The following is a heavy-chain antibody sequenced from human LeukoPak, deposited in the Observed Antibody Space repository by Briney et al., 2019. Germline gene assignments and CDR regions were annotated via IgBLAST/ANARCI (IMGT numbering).Heavy chain of an antibody. V-gene: IGHV1-46*01. CDR2: INPSGGST. CDR1: GYTFTSYY. Sequence: VASVKVSCKASGYTFTSYYMHWVRQAPGQGLEWMGIINPSGGSTSYAQKFQGRVTMTEDTSTDTAYMELSSLRSEDTAVYYCATGAYDFWSGYSSGAFDYWGQGTLVTVSS. J-gene: IGHJ4*02. D-gene: IGHD3-3*01. CDR3: ATGAYDFWSGYSSGAFDY.